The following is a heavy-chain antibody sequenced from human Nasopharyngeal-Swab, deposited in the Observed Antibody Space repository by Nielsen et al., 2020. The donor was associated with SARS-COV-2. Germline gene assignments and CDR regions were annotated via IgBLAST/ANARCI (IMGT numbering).Heavy chain of an antibody. V-gene: IGHV4-34*01. CDR2: FNHSGST. J-gene: IGHJ4*02. CDR3: VKRPYDFWSGYYDYYFDY. D-gene: IGHD3-3*01. Sequence: WIRQPPGKGLEWIGEFNHSGSTTKNPSLKSRLTISEDTSKNQFSLKLSSVTAADTAVYYCVKRPYDFWSGYYDYYFDYWGQGTLVTVSS.